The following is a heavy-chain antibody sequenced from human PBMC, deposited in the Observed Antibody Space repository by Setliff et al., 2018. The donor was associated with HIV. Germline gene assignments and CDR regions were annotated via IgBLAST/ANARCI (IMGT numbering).Heavy chain of an antibody. Sequence: SETLSLTCTVSGGSISSSSYYWGWIRQPPGKGLEWIGSIFNDGRTYYNPSLKSRVSIPMDTSTNQFSLKLTTVTAADTAVYFCARHFPSISLFFGDPGPFDRWGQGALVTVSS. V-gene: IGHV4-39*01. CDR2: IFNDGRT. CDR1: GGSISSSSYY. J-gene: IGHJ4*02. D-gene: IGHD3-10*01. CDR3: ARHFPSISLFFGDPGPFDR.